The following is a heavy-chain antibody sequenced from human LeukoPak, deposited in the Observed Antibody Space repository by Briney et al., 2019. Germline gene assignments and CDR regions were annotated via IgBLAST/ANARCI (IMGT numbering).Heavy chain of an antibody. CDR3: ARVIGISGTYPTDY. Sequence: RPGGSLRLSCAASGFTFRTYSMNWVRQAPWKGLEWVSSISSTSTYIYYADSMKGRFIISRDNARNSLYLEMNSLRAEDTAVYYCARVIGISGTYPTDYWGQGILVTVSS. D-gene: IGHD1-26*01. J-gene: IGHJ4*02. CDR1: GFTFRTYS. CDR2: ISSTSTYI. V-gene: IGHV3-21*06.